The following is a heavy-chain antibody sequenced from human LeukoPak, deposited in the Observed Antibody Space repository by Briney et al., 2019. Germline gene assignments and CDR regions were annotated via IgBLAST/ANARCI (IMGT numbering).Heavy chain of an antibody. Sequence: SETLSLTCAVYGGSFSGYYWSWIRQPPGKGLEWIGEINHSGSTNYNPSLKSRVTISVDTSKNQFSLKLSSVTAADTAVYYCARESLAARVFDYWGQGTLVTVSS. V-gene: IGHV4-34*01. J-gene: IGHJ4*02. CDR3: ARESLAARVFDY. CDR1: GGSFSGYY. CDR2: INHSGST. D-gene: IGHD6-6*01.